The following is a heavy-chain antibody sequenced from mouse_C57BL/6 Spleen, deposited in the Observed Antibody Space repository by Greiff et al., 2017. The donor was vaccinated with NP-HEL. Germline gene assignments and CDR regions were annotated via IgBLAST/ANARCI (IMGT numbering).Heavy chain of an antibody. J-gene: IGHJ2*01. CDR3: ARGLLRGVFDY. CDR1: GYTFTDYY. CDR2: INPNNGGT. V-gene: IGHV1-26*01. D-gene: IGHD1-1*01. Sequence: EVQLQQSGPELVKPGASVKISCKASGYTFTDYYMNWVKQSHGKSLEWIGDINPNNGGTSYNQKFKGKATLTVDKSSSTAYMELRSLTSEDSAVYYCARGLLRGVFDYWGQGTTLTVSS.